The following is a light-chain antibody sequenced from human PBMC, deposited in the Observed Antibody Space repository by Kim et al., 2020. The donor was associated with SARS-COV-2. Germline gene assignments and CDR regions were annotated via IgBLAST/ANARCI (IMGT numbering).Light chain of an antibody. J-gene: IGKJ4*01. CDR2: KAS. CDR1: QSISSW. V-gene: IGKV1-5*03. CDR3: QQYNSYPLT. Sequence: ASEGDRVTITCRASQSISSWLAWYQQKPGKAPNLLIYKASTLESGVPSRFSGSGSGTEFTLTISGLQPDDFATYYCQQYNSYPLTFGGGTKVDIK.